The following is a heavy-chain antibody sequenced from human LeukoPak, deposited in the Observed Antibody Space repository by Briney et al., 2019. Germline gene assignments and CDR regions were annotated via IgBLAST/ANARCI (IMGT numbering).Heavy chain of an antibody. Sequence: SVKVSCKVSGYTLTELSMHWVRQAPGKGLEWMGGFDPEDGETIYAQKFQGRVTMTEDTSTDTAYMELSSLRSEDTAVYYCATDGLWFGELGFDPWGQGTLVTVSS. J-gene: IGHJ5*02. D-gene: IGHD3-10*01. V-gene: IGHV1-24*01. CDR3: ATDGLWFGELGFDP. CDR2: FDPEDGET. CDR1: GYTLTELS.